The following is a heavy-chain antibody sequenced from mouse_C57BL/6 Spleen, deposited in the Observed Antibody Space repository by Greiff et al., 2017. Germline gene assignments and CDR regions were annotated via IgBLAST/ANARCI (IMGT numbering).Heavy chain of an antibody. Sequence: EVKLVESGGGLVKPGGSLKLSCAASGFTFSDYGMHWVRQAPEKGLEWVAYISSGSSTIYYADTVKGRFTISRDNAKNTLFLQMTSLRSEDTAMYYCARDRYYGSPFGYWGQGTTLTVSS. CDR2: ISSGSSTI. J-gene: IGHJ2*01. CDR3: ARDRYYGSPFGY. V-gene: IGHV5-17*01. CDR1: GFTFSDYG. D-gene: IGHD1-1*01.